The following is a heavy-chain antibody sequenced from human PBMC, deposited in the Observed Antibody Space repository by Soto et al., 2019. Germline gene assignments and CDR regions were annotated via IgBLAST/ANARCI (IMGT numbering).Heavy chain of an antibody. CDR1: GFTFSSYG. Sequence: GGSLRLSCAASGFTFSSYGMHWVRQAPGKGLEWVAVISYDGSNKYYADSVKGRFTISRDNSKNTLYLQMNSLRAEDTAVYYCAKGPLDSYGYAWYFSYWGQGTLVTISS. J-gene: IGHJ4*02. V-gene: IGHV3-30*18. CDR3: AKGPLDSYGYAWYFSY. CDR2: ISYDGSNK. D-gene: IGHD5-18*01.